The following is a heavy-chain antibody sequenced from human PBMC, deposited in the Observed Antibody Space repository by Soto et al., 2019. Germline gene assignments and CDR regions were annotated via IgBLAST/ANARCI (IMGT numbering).Heavy chain of an antibody. CDR3: TTDYYSTMSRVRFDF. CDR1: GFTFSSAW. Sequence: EVQLVESGGDLVKPGGSLTLAWAAYGFTFSSAWINWVRQAPGKGLEWVGRIRSKTDGGTTEFAVFVKGRFGISRDDSKNMVFLQMKSMKIEYTTMYNCTTDYYSTMSRVRFDFWGHGTLVTVSS. D-gene: IGHD3-10*01. J-gene: IGHJ4*01. CDR2: IRSKTDGGTT. V-gene: IGHV3-15*07.